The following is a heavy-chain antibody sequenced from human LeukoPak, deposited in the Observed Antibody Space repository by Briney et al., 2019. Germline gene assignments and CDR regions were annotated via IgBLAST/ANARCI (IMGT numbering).Heavy chain of an antibody. V-gene: IGHV3-21*01. D-gene: IGHD4-17*01. CDR1: GFTFSSYS. Sequence: GGSLRLSCAASGFTFSSYSMNWVRQAPGKGLEWVSSISSSSSYIYYADSVKGRFTISRDNAKNSLYLQMNSLRAEDTAVYYCARETADYGDYFFDYWGQGTLATVSS. J-gene: IGHJ4*02. CDR3: ARETADYGDYFFDY. CDR2: ISSSSSYI.